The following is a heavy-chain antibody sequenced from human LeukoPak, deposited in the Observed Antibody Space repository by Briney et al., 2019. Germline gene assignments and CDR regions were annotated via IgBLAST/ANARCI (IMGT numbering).Heavy chain of an antibody. V-gene: IGHV3-7*01. CDR3: ASAGDCSSTSCYQI. Sequence: PGGSLRLSCAASGFTVSSYWMSWVRQAPGKGLEWVANIKQDGSEKYYVDSVKGRFTISRDNAKNSLYLQMNSLRAEDTAVYYCASAGDCSSTSCYQIWGQGTMVTVSS. D-gene: IGHD2-2*01. CDR1: GFTVSSYW. J-gene: IGHJ3*02. CDR2: IKQDGSEK.